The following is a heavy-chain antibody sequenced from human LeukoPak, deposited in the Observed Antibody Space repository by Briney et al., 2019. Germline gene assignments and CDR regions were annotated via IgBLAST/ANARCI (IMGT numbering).Heavy chain of an antibody. D-gene: IGHD3-9*01. V-gene: IGHV3-30*02. Sequence: GGSLRLSCAASGFTFSNYAIHWVRQAPGKGLEWLAFMRYDGSNTHYADSVKGRFTISRDNSKNTLFLQMNSLRSEDTALYYCANGPHYNILTGFYKVRSHLDYWGQGTLVTVSS. CDR3: ANGPHYNILTGFYKVRSHLDY. CDR1: GFTFSNYA. CDR2: MRYDGSNT. J-gene: IGHJ4*02.